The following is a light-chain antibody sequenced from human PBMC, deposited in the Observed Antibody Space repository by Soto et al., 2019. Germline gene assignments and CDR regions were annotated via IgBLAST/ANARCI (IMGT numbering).Light chain of an antibody. V-gene: IGKV1-5*01. J-gene: IGKJ5*01. CDR1: QSINSW. CDR2: DAS. Sequence: DIQMTQSPSTLSASVGDRVTITCRASQSINSWLAWYQQKPGKAPKLLIYDASSLESGVPSRFSGSGSGTEFTLTISSLQPDDFATYYCQQYKVFGQGTRLEI. CDR3: QQYKV.